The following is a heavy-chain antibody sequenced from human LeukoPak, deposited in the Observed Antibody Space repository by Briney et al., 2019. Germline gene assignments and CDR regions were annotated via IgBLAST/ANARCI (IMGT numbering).Heavy chain of an antibody. V-gene: IGHV4-39*07. CDR3: ARVGSPVVAATDNWFDP. CDR1: SGSISSTTYY. J-gene: IGHJ5*02. D-gene: IGHD2-15*01. Sequence: ETLSLTCTVSSGSISSTTYYWGWIRQPPGKGLEWIGSIHYRGSTYNNPSLKSRVTISVDTSKNQFSLKLSSVTAADTAVYYCARVGSPVVAATDNWFDPWGQGTLVTVSS. CDR2: IHYRGST.